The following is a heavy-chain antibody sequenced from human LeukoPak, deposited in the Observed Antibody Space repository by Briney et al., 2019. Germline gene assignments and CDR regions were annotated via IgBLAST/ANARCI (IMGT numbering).Heavy chain of an antibody. CDR2: ITTSGKTI. J-gene: IGHJ4*02. Sequence: PGGSLRLSCAASGFTFSDYYMSWIRQAPGKGLEWVSYITTSGKTIYYADSVKGRFTISRDNANNSLYLQMNSLRAEDTALYYCARDRSYGSFDYWGQGTLVTVSS. D-gene: IGHD5-18*01. CDR3: ARDRSYGSFDY. V-gene: IGHV3-11*01. CDR1: GFTFSDYY.